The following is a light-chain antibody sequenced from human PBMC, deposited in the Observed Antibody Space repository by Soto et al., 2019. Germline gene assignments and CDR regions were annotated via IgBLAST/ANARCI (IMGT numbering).Light chain of an antibody. CDR1: SSDVGGYNY. CDR2: DVS. Sequence: QSALTQPASVSGSPGQSITISCTGTSSDVGGYNYVSWYQQHPGKAPKLMIYDVSNRPSGASNRFSGSKSGNTASLTISGLQAEDEADYYCSSHSSSSTLVVFGGGTKLTVL. J-gene: IGLJ2*01. V-gene: IGLV2-14*01. CDR3: SSHSSSSTLVV.